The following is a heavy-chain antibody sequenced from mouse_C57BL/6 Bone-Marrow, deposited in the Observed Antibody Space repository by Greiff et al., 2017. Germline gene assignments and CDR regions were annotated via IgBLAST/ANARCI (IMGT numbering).Heavy chain of an antibody. CDR1: GYTFTDYY. CDR3: ATYYYAVSSYLYWYFDV. CDR2: IFPGSGST. Sequence: VQLQQSGPELVKPGASVKISCKASGYTFTDYYINWVKQRPGQGLEWIGWIFPGSGSTYYNEKFKGKATLTVDKSSSTAYMLLSSLTSEDSAVXFCATYYYAVSSYLYWYFDVWGTGTTVTVSS. V-gene: IGHV1-75*01. J-gene: IGHJ1*03. D-gene: IGHD1-1*01.